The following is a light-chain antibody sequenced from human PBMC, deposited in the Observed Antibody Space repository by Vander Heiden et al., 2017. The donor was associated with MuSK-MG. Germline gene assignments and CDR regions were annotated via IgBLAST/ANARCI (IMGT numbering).Light chain of an antibody. J-gene: IGLJ2*01. CDR2: GNR. CDR3: QSYDRSLSVV. CDR1: SSNMVAVYD. Sequence: QSVLTQPPSVSGAPGQRVTISCTGSSSNMVAVYDSTWSQRLPGPAPNLLLYGNRHRPSGVPDRFSGSKSGTSASLAITGLQAEDEADYSCQSYDRSLSVVFGGGTKLTVL. V-gene: IGLV1-40*01.